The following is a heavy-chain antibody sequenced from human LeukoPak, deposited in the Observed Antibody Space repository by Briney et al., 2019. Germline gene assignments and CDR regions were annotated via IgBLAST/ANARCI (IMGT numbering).Heavy chain of an antibody. V-gene: IGHV3-23*01. Sequence: PGGSLRLSCAASGFTFSSYGMSWVRQAPGKGLEWVSAISGSGGSTYYADSVKGRFTISRDNSKNTLYLQMNSLRAEDTAVYYCAKDPYSGYDSHYYYYMDVWGKGTTVTVSS. CDR1: GFTFSSYG. J-gene: IGHJ6*03. CDR3: AKDPYSGYDSHYYYYMDV. D-gene: IGHD5-12*01. CDR2: ISGSGGST.